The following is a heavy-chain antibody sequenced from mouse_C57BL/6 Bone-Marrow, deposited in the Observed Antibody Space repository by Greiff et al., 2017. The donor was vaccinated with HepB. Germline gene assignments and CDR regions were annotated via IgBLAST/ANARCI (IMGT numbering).Heavy chain of an antibody. J-gene: IGHJ4*01. Sequence: VKLVESGPGLVQPSQSLSITCTVSGFSLTSYGVHWVRQSPGKGLEWLGVIWSGGSTDYNAAFISRLSISKDNSKSQVFFKMNSLQADYTAIYYCATSYYGSPFYYAMDYWGQGTSVTVSS. D-gene: IGHD1-1*01. CDR1: GFSLTSYG. V-gene: IGHV2-2*01. CDR2: IWSGGST. CDR3: ATSYYGSPFYYAMDY.